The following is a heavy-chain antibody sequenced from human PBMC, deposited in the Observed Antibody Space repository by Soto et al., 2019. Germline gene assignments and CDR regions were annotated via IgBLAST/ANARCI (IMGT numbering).Heavy chain of an antibody. CDR1: GFSVTSNY. CDR2: IYAGGNT. D-gene: IGHD3-9*01. CDR3: ARVTTFYDILTSSYALIYFDY. J-gene: IGHJ4*02. V-gene: IGHV3-53*01. Sequence: GGSLRLSCAASGFSVTSNYMTWVRQAPGKGLECVSVIYAGGNTYYPDSVKGRFTISSDNSKNTLFLQMNNLRAEDTAVYYCARVTTFYDILTSSYALIYFDYWGQGTRVTVSS.